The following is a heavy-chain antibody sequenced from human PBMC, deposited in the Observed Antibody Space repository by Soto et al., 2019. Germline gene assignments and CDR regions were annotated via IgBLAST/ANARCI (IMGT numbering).Heavy chain of an antibody. J-gene: IGHJ6*02. CDR1: GFTFSSYA. V-gene: IGHV3-23*01. Sequence: PGGSLRLSCAASGFTFSSYAMSWVRQAPGKWLECESAMGGTGGNTYCQSSEKGRFTISKDNSKNRVWLQMISLGGEGRAVYYCERRPRGGRALVSYYYYGMDVWGQGXTVTVCS. CDR3: ERRPRGGRALVSYYYYGMDV. CDR2: MGGTGGNT. D-gene: IGHD2-15*01.